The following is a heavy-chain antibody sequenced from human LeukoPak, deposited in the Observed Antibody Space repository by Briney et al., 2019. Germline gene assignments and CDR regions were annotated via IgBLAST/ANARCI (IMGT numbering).Heavy chain of an antibody. CDR2: ISSSGSTI. CDR3: ASATGSLIPPTYYYYGMDV. Sequence: NPGGSLRLSCAASGFTFSDYYMSWIRQAPGKGLEWVSYISSSGSTIYYADSVKGRFTISRDNAKNSLYLQMNSLRAEDTAVYYCASATGSLIPPTYYYYGMDVWGQGTTVTVSS. D-gene: IGHD3-10*01. V-gene: IGHV3-11*01. J-gene: IGHJ6*02. CDR1: GFTFSDYY.